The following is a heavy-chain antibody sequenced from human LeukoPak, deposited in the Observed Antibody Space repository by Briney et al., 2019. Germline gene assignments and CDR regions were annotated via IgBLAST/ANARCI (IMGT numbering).Heavy chain of an antibody. D-gene: IGHD2-2*01. CDR3: ARGYCRGTSCNRYTFDM. V-gene: IGHV4-59*01. J-gene: IGHJ3*02. CDR1: DGSISSYY. CDR2: IYYSGST. Sequence: KPSETLSLTCTVSDGSISSYYWSWIRQSPGKGLEWIGYIYYSGSTNYNPSLKSRVTISVDTSKNQFSLKLSSVTAADTAVYYCARGYCRGTSCNRYTFDMWGQGTMVTVSS.